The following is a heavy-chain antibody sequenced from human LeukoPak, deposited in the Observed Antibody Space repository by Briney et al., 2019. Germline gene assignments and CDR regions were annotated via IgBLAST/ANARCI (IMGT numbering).Heavy chain of an antibody. D-gene: IGHD1-26*01. CDR2: IYYSGST. CDR1: GGSVSSYY. CDR3: ARVRELSGSYDLDFDY. V-gene: IGHV4-59*02. Sequence: SSETLSLTCTVYGGSVSSYYWSWIRQPPGKGLEWIGYIYYSGSTNYNPSLKSRVTISVDTSKNQFSLKLSSVTAADTAVYYCARVRELSGSYDLDFDYWGQGTLVTVSS. J-gene: IGHJ4*02.